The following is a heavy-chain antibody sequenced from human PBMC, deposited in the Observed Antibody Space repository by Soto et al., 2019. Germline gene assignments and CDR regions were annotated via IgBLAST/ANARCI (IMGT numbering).Heavy chain of an antibody. CDR1: GFTFSSYG. CDR3: ARNRAMVRGAQVGY. CDR2: IWYDGSNK. V-gene: IGHV3-33*01. D-gene: IGHD3-10*01. J-gene: IGHJ4*02. Sequence: QVQLVESGGGVVQPGRSLRLSCAASGFTFSSYGMHWVRQAPGKGLEWVAVIWYDGSNKYYADSVKGRFTISRDNSKNTLYLQMNSLGAEDTAVYYCARNRAMVRGAQVGYWGQGTLVTVSS.